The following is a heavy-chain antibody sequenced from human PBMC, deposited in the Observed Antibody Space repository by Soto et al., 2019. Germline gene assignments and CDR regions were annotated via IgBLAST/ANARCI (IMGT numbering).Heavy chain of an antibody. CDR3: ATEHSPSWFRDYYYGMDV. Sequence: GGSLRLSCAASGFTVSSNYMSWVRQAPGKGLEWVSVIYSGGSTYYADSVKGRFTISRDNSKNTLYLQMNSLRAEDTAVYYCATEHSPSWFRDYYYGMDVWGQGTSVTVSS. CDR2: IYSGGST. J-gene: IGHJ6*02. CDR1: GFTVSSNY. D-gene: IGHD6-13*01. V-gene: IGHV3-66*01.